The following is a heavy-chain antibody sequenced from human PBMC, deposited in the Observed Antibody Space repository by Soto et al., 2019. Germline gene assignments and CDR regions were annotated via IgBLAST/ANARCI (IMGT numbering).Heavy chain of an antibody. CDR1: GYTFTSYD. CDR2: MNPNSGNT. J-gene: IGHJ6*02. Sequence: GASVKVSCKASGYTFTSYDINWVRQATGQGLEWMGWMNPNSGNTGYAQKFQGRVTMTRNTSISTAYMELSSLRSEDTAVYYCARGLSAAGTKYYYYYGMDVWGQGTTVTVSS. D-gene: IGHD6-13*01. V-gene: IGHV1-8*01. CDR3: ARGLSAAGTKYYYYYGMDV.